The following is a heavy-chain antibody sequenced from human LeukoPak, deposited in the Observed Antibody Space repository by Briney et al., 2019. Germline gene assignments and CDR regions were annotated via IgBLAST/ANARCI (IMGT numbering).Heavy chain of an antibody. V-gene: IGHV1-2*02. Sequence: WASVKVSCKASGYTFIVFYIHWVRQAPGQGREWVGWIDPSSGDTKYARRFQGRVTMTRDTLIRTAYMELSSLTSDDTAVYYCARDGAESGYNRYYYYYYMDVWGGGATVTVS. CDR1: GYTFIVFY. D-gene: IGHD5-24*01. CDR3: ARDGAESGYNRYYYYYYMDV. J-gene: IGHJ6*03. CDR2: IDPSSGDT.